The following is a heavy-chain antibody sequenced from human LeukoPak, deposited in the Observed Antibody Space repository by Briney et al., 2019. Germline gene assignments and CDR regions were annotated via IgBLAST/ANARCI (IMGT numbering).Heavy chain of an antibody. V-gene: IGHV3-30*18. CDR3: AKEKGWELLRSYIDF. Sequence: GRSLRLSCETSGSTFSSYGMHWVRQAPGKGLQWVAVISFDGTNTVYLDSVKGRFTISRDNSKNTLYLQMNSLTSEDTATYYCAKEKGWELLRSYIDFWGQGTLVTVYS. CDR2: ISFDGTNT. CDR1: GSTFSSYG. J-gene: IGHJ4*02. D-gene: IGHD1-26*01.